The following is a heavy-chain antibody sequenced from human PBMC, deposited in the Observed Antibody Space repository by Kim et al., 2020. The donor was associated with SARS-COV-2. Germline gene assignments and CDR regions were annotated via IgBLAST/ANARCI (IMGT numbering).Heavy chain of an antibody. CDR3: ARAPAVGGPVSWLVRRYMDV. CDR1: GGSFSGYY. Sequence: ETLSLTCAVYGGSFSGYYWSWIRQPPGKGLEWIGEINHSGSTNYNPSLKSRVTISVDTSKNQFSLKLSSVTTADTAVYYCARAPAVGGPVSWLVRRYMDVWGKGTTVTVSS. D-gene: IGHD6-19*01. V-gene: IGHV4-34*01. J-gene: IGHJ6*03. CDR2: INHSGST.